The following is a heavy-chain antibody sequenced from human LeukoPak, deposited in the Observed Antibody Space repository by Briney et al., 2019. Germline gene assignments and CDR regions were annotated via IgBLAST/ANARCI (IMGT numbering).Heavy chain of an antibody. J-gene: IGHJ4*02. V-gene: IGHV4-34*01. CDR2: INHSGST. Sequence: KSSETLSLTCAVYGGSFSGYYWSWIRQPPGKGLEWIGEINHSGSTNYNPSLKSRVTISADTSKNQFSLKLSSVTAADTAVYYCASVAAATYFNDYWGQGTLVTVSS. CDR3: ASVAAATYFNDY. D-gene: IGHD6-13*01. CDR1: GGSFSGYY.